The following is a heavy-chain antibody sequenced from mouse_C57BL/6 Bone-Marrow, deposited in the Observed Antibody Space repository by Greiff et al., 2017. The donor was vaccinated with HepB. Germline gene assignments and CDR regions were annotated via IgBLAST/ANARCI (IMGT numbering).Heavy chain of an antibody. CDR1: GFNIKDDY. Sequence: VQLQQSGAELVRPGASVKLSCTASGFNIKDDYMHWVEQRPEQGLEWIGWIDPENGDTEYASKFQGKATITADTSSNTAYLQLSSLTSEDTAVYYCTNFPYYYGSSYFDYWGQGTTLTVSS. CDR2: IDPENGDT. V-gene: IGHV14-4*01. J-gene: IGHJ2*01. D-gene: IGHD1-1*01. CDR3: TNFPYYYGSSYFDY.